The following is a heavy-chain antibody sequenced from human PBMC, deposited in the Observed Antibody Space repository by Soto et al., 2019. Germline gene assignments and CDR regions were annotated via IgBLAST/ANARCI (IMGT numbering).Heavy chain of an antibody. V-gene: IGHV3-23*01. CDR2: ISCSGGTT. Sequence: GSPLRPSSAVSGFTFDKYAMDWVRQPPWKGLEWVAHISCSGGTTKYADSVKGRFSISKDNSKNTMYSQMNNFAVEDTAQNYYSKLPVATVSRPDYYSYGMGAWGQLTTITV. CDR1: GFTFDKYA. D-gene: IGHD5-12*01. CDR3: SKLPVATVSRPDYYSYGMGA. J-gene: IGHJ6*02.